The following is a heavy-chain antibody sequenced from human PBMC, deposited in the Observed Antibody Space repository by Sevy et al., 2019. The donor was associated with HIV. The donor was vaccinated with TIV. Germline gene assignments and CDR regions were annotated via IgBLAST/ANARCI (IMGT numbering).Heavy chain of an antibody. Sequence: ASVKLSCKASGYTFTGYYIHWVRQAPGQGLEWMGWVNPNGGGTNYGQKFQGRVAMTSDTSISTAYMELSGLRSDDTAVFYCARSVYGSGTYLNDYWGQGTLVTVSS. V-gene: IGHV1-2*02. CDR3: ARSVYGSGTYLNDY. D-gene: IGHD3-10*01. CDR2: VNPNGGGT. J-gene: IGHJ4*02. CDR1: GYTFTGYY.